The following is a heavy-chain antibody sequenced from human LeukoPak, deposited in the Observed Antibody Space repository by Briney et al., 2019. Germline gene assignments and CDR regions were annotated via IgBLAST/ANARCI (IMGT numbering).Heavy chain of an antibody. CDR3: ARHFPYDSGGYQDDFDI. J-gene: IGHJ3*02. CDR1: GGSISSYY. CDR2: IHNSGRT. V-gene: IGHV4-59*08. D-gene: IGHD3-22*01. Sequence: SETLSLTCTLSGGSISSYYWSWIRQPPGKGLEWLAYIHNSGRTNYNPSLKSRLTISLDTSKSQFPLNVRSVTAADTAVYYCARHFPYDSGGYQDDFDIWGQGTMVTVSS.